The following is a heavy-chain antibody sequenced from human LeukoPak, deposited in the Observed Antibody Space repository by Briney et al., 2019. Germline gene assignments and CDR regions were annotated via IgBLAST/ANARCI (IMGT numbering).Heavy chain of an antibody. CDR3: TTRSGDFWSGFVN. Sequence: VASVTVSCKVSGNNLSELSIQWVRQAPGKGLECLGGFDPEEAKMVYAQNFQGRVTMTEDTSTQTAYMELSGLTSDDTAVYYCTTRSGDFWSGFVNWGQGTLVTVSS. CDR2: FDPEEAKM. D-gene: IGHD3-3*01. J-gene: IGHJ4*02. V-gene: IGHV1-24*01. CDR1: GNNLSELS.